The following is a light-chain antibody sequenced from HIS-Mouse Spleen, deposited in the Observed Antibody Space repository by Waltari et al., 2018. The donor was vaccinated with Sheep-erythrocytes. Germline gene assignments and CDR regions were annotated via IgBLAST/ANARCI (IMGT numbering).Light chain of an antibody. Sequence: QSALTQPASVSGSPGQSITISCTGTSSDVGGYNYVSWYQQHPGKAPKLMIYDVSNRPSGVSTLFSGSKSGNTASLTISGLQAEDAADYYCSSYTSSSTRVFGGGTKLTVL. J-gene: IGLJ2*01. V-gene: IGLV2-14*03. CDR2: DVS. CDR1: SSDVGGYNY. CDR3: SSYTSSSTRV.